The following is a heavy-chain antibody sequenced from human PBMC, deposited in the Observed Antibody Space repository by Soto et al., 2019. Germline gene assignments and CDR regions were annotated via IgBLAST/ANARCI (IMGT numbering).Heavy chain of an antibody. V-gene: IGHV1-18*01. CDR2: ISVCNGNT. D-gene: IGHD2-15*01. CDR3: GRDGSGGIIDS. CDR1: GYTFTGYG. Sequence: QVQLVQSGAEVKKPGASVKVSCKTSGYTFTGYGINWVRQAPGHGLEWMGWISVCNGNTKYGQNIQDRVIMTTDTSTSTAYMELRSLRSDDTAVYFCGRDGSGGIIDSWGQGTMLIVSS. J-gene: IGHJ3*01.